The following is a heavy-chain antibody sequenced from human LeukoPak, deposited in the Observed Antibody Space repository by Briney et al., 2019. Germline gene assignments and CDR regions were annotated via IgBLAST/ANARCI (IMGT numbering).Heavy chain of an antibody. V-gene: IGHV3-7*01. D-gene: IGHD3-16*02. CDR1: GFTFRKHW. J-gene: IGHJ4*02. Sequence: GESLRLSCAADGFTFRKHWMSWVRQAMGKGLECVAKIKEDGSEKHYVDSVKGRFTISRDNSKNTLYLQMNSLRAEDTAVYYCAKDPYVYDYVWGSYRSGYFDYWGQGTQVTVSS. CDR3: AKDPYVYDYVWGSYRSGYFDY. CDR2: IKEDGSEK.